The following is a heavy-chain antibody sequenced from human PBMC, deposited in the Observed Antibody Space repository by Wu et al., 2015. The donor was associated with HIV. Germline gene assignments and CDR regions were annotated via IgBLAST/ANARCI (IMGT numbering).Heavy chain of an antibody. CDR3: ARDPHWGSIHYYLDY. CDR1: GYTFTNYY. CDR2: INPTDGST. Sequence: QVQLVQSGAEVKKPGASVKVSCKASGYTFTNYYIHWVRQAPGQGLQWMGIINPTDGSTTYALKFQGRIAMTSDTSMGTVYMELTSLRSEDTAVYYCARDPHWGSIHYYLDYWGRGALVTVSS. D-gene: IGHD7-27*01. J-gene: IGHJ4*02. V-gene: IGHV1-46*01.